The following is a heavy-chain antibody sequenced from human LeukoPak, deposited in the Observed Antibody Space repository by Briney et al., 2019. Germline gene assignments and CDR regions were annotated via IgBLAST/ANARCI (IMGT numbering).Heavy chain of an antibody. CDR1: GVSISSYY. D-gene: IGHD1-26*01. J-gene: IGHJ6*03. CDR2: IYYSGST. CDR3: ARLSVIVGAALEYYYYYMDV. Sequence: SETLSLTCTVSGVSISSYYWSWIRQPPGKGLEWIGYIYYSGSTNYNPSLKSRVTISVDTSKNQFSLKLTSVTAADTAVYYCARLSVIVGAALEYYYYYMDVWGQGTTVTVSS. V-gene: IGHV4-59*12.